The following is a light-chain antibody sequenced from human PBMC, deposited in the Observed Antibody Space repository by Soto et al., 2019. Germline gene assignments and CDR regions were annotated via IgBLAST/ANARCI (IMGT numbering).Light chain of an antibody. CDR1: QSVDIY. CDR3: QQRNSWPYT. Sequence: EIVLTQSPATLSLSPGEGATLSCRASQSVDIYLAWYQQRPGQAPRLLIYDASNRATGIPPRFSGSGSGTDFTLTISSLEPEDFAVYFCQQRNSWPYTFGQGTKLEIK. V-gene: IGKV3-11*01. CDR2: DAS. J-gene: IGKJ2*01.